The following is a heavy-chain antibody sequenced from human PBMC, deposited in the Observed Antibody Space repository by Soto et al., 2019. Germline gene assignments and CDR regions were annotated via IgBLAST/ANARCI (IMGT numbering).Heavy chain of an antibody. CDR1: GFSFSSFA. D-gene: IGHD3-3*01. J-gene: IGHJ5*02. CDR2: IRGTAT. V-gene: IGHV3-23*01. CDR3: AKCAFWMTPSGGWCNWFDP. Sequence: EVQLLESGGTLVQPGESLRLSCEVSGFSFSSFAMNWVRQAPGEGLEWVSSIRGTATSYADSVKGRFTISRDNSKTPVYRQRTPRRGEDTAVYYCAKCAFWMTPSGGWCNWFDPWGQGTLVIVSS.